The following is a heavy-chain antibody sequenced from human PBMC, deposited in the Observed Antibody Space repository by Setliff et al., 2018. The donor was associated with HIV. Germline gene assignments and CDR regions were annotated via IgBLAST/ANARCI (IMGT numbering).Heavy chain of an antibody. J-gene: IGHJ4*02. Sequence: AASVKVSCKASGYSFADYTIQWVRQAPGQSLEWMGWIIDGNDNTRYSQKFQGRVTIARDTSASTAYMELSSLRSEDTAVYYCARLSGWYYFDIWGQGTLVTVSS. CDR1: GYSFADYT. CDR3: ARLSGWYYFDI. CDR2: IIDGNDNT. D-gene: IGHD3-3*01. V-gene: IGHV1-3*01.